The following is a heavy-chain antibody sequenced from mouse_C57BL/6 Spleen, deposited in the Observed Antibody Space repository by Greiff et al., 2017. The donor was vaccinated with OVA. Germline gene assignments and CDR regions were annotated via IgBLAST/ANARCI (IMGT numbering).Heavy chain of an antibody. Sequence: QVQLQQSGAALVKPGASVKLSCTASGYTFTEYTIHWVKQRSGQGLEWIGWFYPGSGSIKYNENLKAKATLTADKSSSTVYMELSRLTSEDSAVYFCARHEENSYYCDYWGQGTTLTVSS. J-gene: IGHJ2*01. V-gene: IGHV1-62-2*01. CDR3: ARHEENSYYCDY. CDR1: GYTFTEYT. CDR2: FYPGSGSI.